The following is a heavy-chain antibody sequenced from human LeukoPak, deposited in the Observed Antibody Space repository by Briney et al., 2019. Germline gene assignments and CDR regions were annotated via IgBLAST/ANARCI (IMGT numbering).Heavy chain of an antibody. Sequence: SQTLSLTCTVSGGSISSGSYYWSWIRQPAGKGLEWIGRIYTSGSTSYNPSLKSRVTISVDTSKNQFSLKLSSVPAADTAVYYCVGSSSGLPFDYWGQGTLVTVSS. D-gene: IGHD3-22*01. CDR3: VGSSSGLPFDY. CDR2: IYTSGST. V-gene: IGHV4-61*02. J-gene: IGHJ4*02. CDR1: GGSISSGSYY.